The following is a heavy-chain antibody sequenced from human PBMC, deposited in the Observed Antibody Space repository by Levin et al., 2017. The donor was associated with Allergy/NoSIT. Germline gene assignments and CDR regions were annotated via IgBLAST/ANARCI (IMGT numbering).Heavy chain of an antibody. Sequence: SETLSLTCAVSGGSISSGGYSWSWIRQPPGKGLEWIGYIYHSGSTYYNPSLKSRVTISVDRSKNQFSLKLSSVTAADTAVYYCARVGYYDSSAPEADAFDIWGQGTMVTVSS. V-gene: IGHV4-30-2*01. CDR2: IYHSGST. CDR1: GGSISSGGYS. CDR3: ARVGYYDSSAPEADAFDI. J-gene: IGHJ3*02. D-gene: IGHD3-22*01.